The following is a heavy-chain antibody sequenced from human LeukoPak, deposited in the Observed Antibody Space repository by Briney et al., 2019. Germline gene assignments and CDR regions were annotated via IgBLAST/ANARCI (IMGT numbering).Heavy chain of an antibody. Sequence: GGSLRLSCAASGFTSSSYSMNWVRQAPGKGLEWVSTSSSSSSYIYYADSVKGRFTISRDNAKNSLYLQMNSLRAEDTAVYYCARDRHGYYYDSSGYSLHYWGQGTLVTVSS. CDR2: SSSSSSYI. J-gene: IGHJ4*02. CDR3: ARDRHGYYYDSSGYSLHY. D-gene: IGHD3-22*01. CDR1: GFTSSSYS. V-gene: IGHV3-21*01.